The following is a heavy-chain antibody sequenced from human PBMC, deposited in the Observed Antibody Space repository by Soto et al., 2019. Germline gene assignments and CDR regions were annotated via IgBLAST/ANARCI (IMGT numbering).Heavy chain of an antibody. CDR1: GGSFSGYY. CDR3: ASRGIAAADTYYYYGMDV. Sequence: SETLSLTCAVYGGSFSGYYWSWIRPPPGKGLEWIGEINHSGSTNYNPSLKSRVTISVDTSKNQFSLKLSSVTAADTAVYYCASRGIAAADTYYYYGMDVWGQGTTVTVSS. CDR2: INHSGST. J-gene: IGHJ6*02. D-gene: IGHD6-13*01. V-gene: IGHV4-34*01.